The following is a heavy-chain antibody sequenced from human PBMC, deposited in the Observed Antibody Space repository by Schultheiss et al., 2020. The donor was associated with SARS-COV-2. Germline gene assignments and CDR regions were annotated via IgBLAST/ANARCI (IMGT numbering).Heavy chain of an antibody. CDR1: GYTFTGYY. J-gene: IGHJ6*02. CDR3: AREGYCSSTSCPNV. V-gene: IGHV1-2*06. D-gene: IGHD2-2*01. Sequence: ASVKVSCKASGYTFTGYYMHWVRQAPGQGLEWMGRINTNSGVTNYAQNFQGRVTMTRDTSISTAYMELSRLRSDDTAVYYCAREGYCSSTSCPNVWGQGTTVTVSS. CDR2: INTNSGVT.